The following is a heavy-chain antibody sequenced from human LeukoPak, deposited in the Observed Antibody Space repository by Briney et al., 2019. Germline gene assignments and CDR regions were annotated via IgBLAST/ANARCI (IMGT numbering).Heavy chain of an antibody. CDR2: TSASGGSA. Sequence: GGSLRLSCAASGFTFSTYVMSWVRQAPGKGLEWVSDTSASGGSADYADSVKGRFTFSRDNSKNTLYLQMNSLRAEDTAVYHCAKVGDGGNHLSFFDYWGQGALVTVSS. V-gene: IGHV3-23*01. CDR3: AKVGDGGNHLSFFDY. CDR1: GFTFSTYV. J-gene: IGHJ4*02. D-gene: IGHD1-14*01.